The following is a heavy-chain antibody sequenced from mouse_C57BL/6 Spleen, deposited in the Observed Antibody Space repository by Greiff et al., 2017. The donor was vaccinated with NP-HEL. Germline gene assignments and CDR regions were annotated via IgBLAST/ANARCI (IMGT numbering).Heavy chain of an antibody. CDR1: GFSLTSYG. V-gene: IGHV2-2*01. J-gene: IGHJ1*03. CDR2: IWSGGST. D-gene: IGHD2-4*01. Sequence: VQLQQSGPGLVQPSQSLSITCTVSGFSLTSYGVHWVRQSPGKGLEWLGVIWSGGSTDYNAAFISRLSISKDNAKSQVFFKMNSLQADDTAIYYCARLGDYGVWGTGTTVTVSS. CDR3: ARLGDYGV.